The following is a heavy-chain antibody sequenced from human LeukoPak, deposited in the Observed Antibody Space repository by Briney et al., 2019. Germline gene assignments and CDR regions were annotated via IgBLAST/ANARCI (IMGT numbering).Heavy chain of an antibody. Sequence: IINPSGGITSYAQKFQGRVTMTSDTSTSTVYMELSSLRSEDTAVYYCARDGFGVYTLDVWGKGTTVTVSS. V-gene: IGHV1-46*01. CDR2: INPSGGIT. J-gene: IGHJ6*04. D-gene: IGHD3-10*01. CDR3: ARDGFGVYTLDV.